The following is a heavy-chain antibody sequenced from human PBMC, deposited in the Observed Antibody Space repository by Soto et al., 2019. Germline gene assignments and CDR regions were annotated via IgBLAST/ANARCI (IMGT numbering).Heavy chain of an antibody. V-gene: IGHV3-23*01. CDR1: GFTFSSYA. CDR2: ISGSGGST. CDR3: AKAEQQLVYYYYCMDV. Sequence: GGSLRLSCAASGFTFSSYAMSWVRQAPGKGLEWVSAISGSGGSTYYADSVKGRFTISRDNSKNTLYLQMNSLRAEDTAVYYCAKAEQQLVYYYYCMDVWGQGTTVTVSS. D-gene: IGHD6-13*01. J-gene: IGHJ6*02.